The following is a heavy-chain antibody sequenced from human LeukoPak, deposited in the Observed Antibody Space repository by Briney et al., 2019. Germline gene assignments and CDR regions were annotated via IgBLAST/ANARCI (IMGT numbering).Heavy chain of an antibody. CDR1: SYMFSGYW. J-gene: IGHJ3*02. CDR2: INSDGTET. D-gene: IGHD6-19*01. CDR3: AAMPSSGWLSAGSDSNAFDI. Sequence: GGSLRLSCVGSSYMFSGYWMHWVRQVPGKELVWVARINSDGTETTYADSVKGRFTISRDNARSTLFLQMNSLRAEDTAVYYCAAMPSSGWLSAGSDSNAFDIWGQGTMVTVSS. V-gene: IGHV3-74*03.